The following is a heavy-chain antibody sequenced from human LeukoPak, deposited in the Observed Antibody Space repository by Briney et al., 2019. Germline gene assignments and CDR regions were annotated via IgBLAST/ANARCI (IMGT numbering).Heavy chain of an antibody. V-gene: IGHV4-39*01. CDR2: IYYSGRT. D-gene: IGHD3-22*01. CDR3: ARRRYYDSSGYLD. J-gene: IGHJ1*01. CDR1: GDSIRSSSYY. Sequence: PSETLSLTCTVSGDSIRSSSYYWDWIRQPPGKGLEWIGTIYYSGRTYYNLSLKSRVTISIDTSKNQFSLKLTSVTAADTAVYYCARRRYYDSSGYLDWGQGTLLTVSS.